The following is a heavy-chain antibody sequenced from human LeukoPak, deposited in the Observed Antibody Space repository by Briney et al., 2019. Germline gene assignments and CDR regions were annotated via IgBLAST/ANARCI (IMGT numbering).Heavy chain of an antibody. CDR2: IYYSGST. D-gene: IGHD1-26*01. V-gene: IGHV4-39*07. CDR3: AREGSTDAFDI. CDR1: GGSISSSSYY. J-gene: IGHJ3*02. Sequence: SETLSLTCTVSGGSISSSSYYWGWIRQPPGKGLEWIGSIYYSGSTYYNPSLKSRVTISVDTSKNQFSLKLSSVTAADTAVYYCAREGSTDAFDIWGQGTMVTVSS.